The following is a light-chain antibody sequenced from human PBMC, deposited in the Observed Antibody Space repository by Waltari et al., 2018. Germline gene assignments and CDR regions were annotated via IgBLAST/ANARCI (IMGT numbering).Light chain of an antibody. V-gene: IGKV1-8*01. Sequence: AIRMTQSPSSLSASTGDRVTITCRASQGISSYLAWDQQKPGKAPKLRIYAASPLQSGVPARFSGSGSGTDFTLTISCLQSEDFATYYCQQYYSYPPYTFGQGTKLEIK. CDR1: QGISSY. J-gene: IGKJ2*01. CDR3: QQYYSYPPYT. CDR2: AAS.